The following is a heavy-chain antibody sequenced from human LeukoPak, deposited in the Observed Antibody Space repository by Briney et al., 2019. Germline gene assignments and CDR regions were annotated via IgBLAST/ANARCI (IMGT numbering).Heavy chain of an antibody. V-gene: IGHV3-74*01. Sequence: GGSLRLSCVASGFTLSNHWVHWVRQGPGKGLVSVSHINSEGSGTSYADSVKGRFTISRDIAKNTVYLEMNSLRAEETAVYYCARGVLTYFDPWGQGTLVTVSS. CDR2: INSEGSGT. D-gene: IGHD3-9*01. J-gene: IGHJ5*02. CDR3: ARGVLTYFDP. CDR1: GFTLSNHW.